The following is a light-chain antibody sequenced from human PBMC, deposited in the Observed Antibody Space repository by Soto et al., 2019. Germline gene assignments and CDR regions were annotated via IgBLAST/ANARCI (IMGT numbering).Light chain of an antibody. CDR2: GSS. J-gene: IGKJ2*01. V-gene: IGKV3-15*01. CDR3: QQYSNWPYL. Sequence: EIVMTKSPATLSLSPGERVTLSCRASQSVSSKLAWYQQKPGQTPMLLIYGSSIRATDIPAMFSGSVSGTEFTLNISRMQSQDFAMFYCQQYSNWPYLFGQATKLEIK. CDR1: QSVSSK.